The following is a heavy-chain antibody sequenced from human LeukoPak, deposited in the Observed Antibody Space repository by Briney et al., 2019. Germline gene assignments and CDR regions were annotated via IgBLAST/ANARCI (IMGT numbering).Heavy chain of an antibody. CDR2: ISGSGGST. J-gene: IGHJ4*02. CDR1: GFTFSSYA. V-gene: IGHV3-23*01. D-gene: IGHD3-22*01. CDR3: AKGGYYYLDY. Sequence: GGSLRLSCAASGFTFSSYAMGWVRQAPGKGPEWVSAISGSGGSTYYADSVKGRFTISRDNSKNTLYLQMNSLRAEDTAVYYCAKGGYYYLDYWGQGTLVTVSS.